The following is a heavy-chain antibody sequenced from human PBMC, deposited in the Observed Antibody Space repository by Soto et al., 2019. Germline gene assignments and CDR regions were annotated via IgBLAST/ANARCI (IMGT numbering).Heavy chain of an antibody. CDR2: IDPSDSYT. V-gene: IGHV5-10-1*01. CDR1: GYSFTSYW. CDR3: ASSPRGYCSSSSCRELGNYYGMDV. Sequence: GESLKISCKGSGYSFTSYWISWVRQMPGKGLEWMGRIDPSDSYTNYSPSFQGHVTISADKSISTAYLQWSSLKASDTAMYYCASSPRGYCSSSSCRELGNYYGMDVWGQGTTVTVSS. D-gene: IGHD2-2*01. J-gene: IGHJ6*02.